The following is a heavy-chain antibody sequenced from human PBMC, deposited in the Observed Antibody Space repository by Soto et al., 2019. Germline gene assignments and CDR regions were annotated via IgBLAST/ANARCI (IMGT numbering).Heavy chain of an antibody. D-gene: IGHD3-10*01. J-gene: IGHJ6*02. CDR1: GFSLSTSGMC. CDR2: IDWDGDK. V-gene: IGHV2-70*01. Sequence: SGPTLVNPTQTLTLTCTFSGFSLSTSGMCVSWIRQPPGKALEWLALIDWDGDKYYSTSLKTRLTISKDTSKNQVVLTMTNMDPVDTATYYCARETGYYYGAGLHYGLDVWAQRTTVPVSS. CDR3: ARETGYYYGAGLHYGLDV.